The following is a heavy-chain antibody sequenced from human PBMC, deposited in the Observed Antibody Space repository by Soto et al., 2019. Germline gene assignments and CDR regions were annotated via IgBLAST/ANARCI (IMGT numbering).Heavy chain of an antibody. Sequence: HPGGSLRLSCAASGFTFSSYEMNWVRQAPGKGLEWVSYISSSGSTIYYADSVKGRFTISRDNARNSLYLQMNSLRAEDTAVYYCARGGQIWSGNGMDVWGQGTTVTVSS. V-gene: IGHV3-48*03. J-gene: IGHJ6*02. CDR2: ISSSGSTI. CDR1: GFTFSSYE. CDR3: ARGGQIWSGNGMDV. D-gene: IGHD3-10*02.